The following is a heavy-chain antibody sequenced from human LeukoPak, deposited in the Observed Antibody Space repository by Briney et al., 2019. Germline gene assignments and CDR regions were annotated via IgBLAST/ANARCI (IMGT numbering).Heavy chain of an antibody. CDR2: ISSSSSYI. CDR3: AREARNIGELDY. CDR1: GFTFSSYS. D-gene: IGHD4-17*01. J-gene: IGHJ4*02. V-gene: IGHV3-21*01. Sequence: GGSLRLSCAAPGFTFSSYSMTWVRQAPGQGLEWVSSISSSSSYIYYADSVKGRFTVSRDNAKNSLYLQMNSLRAEDTAVYYCAREARNIGELDYWGQGTLVTVSS.